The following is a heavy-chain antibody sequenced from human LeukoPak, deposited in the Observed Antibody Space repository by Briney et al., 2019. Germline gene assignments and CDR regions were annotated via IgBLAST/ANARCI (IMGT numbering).Heavy chain of an antibody. J-gene: IGHJ4*02. D-gene: IGHD5-24*01. CDR2: INSDGSST. CDR3: ARLRDGYNSEIDY. Sequence: PGGSLRLSCAASGFTFSSYWMYWVRQAPGKGLVWVSRINSDGSSTSYADSVKGRFTISRDNAKNTLYLQMNSLRAEDTAVYYCARLRDGYNSEIDYWGQGTLVTVSS. V-gene: IGHV3-74*01. CDR1: GFTFSSYW.